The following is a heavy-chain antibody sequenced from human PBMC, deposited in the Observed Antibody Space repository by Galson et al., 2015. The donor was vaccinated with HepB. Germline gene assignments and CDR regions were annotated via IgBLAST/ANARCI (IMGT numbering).Heavy chain of an antibody. V-gene: IGHV4-34*01. CDR1: GGSFSGYY. J-gene: IGHJ2*01. CDR3: ARASGYFDL. Sequence: TLSLTCAVYGGSFSGYYWSWIRQPPGKGLEWIGEINHSGSTNYNPSLKSRVTISVDTSKNQFSLKLSSVTAADTAVYYCARASGYFDLWGRGTLVTVSS. CDR2: INHSGST.